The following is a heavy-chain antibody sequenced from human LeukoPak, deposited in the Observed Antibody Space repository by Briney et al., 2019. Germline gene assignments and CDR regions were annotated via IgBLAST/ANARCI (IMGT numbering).Heavy chain of an antibody. V-gene: IGHV4-61*02. CDR1: GGSISSGSYY. J-gene: IGHJ5*02. Sequence: SETLSLTCTVSGGSISSGSYYWSWIRQPAGKGLEWIGRIYSSGSTNYSPSLKSRVTISLDTSKNQFSLKLSSVTAADTAVYYCARDGGEPYGSGKETWGQGTLVTVSS. CDR3: ARDGGEPYGSGKET. D-gene: IGHD3-10*01. CDR2: IYSSGST.